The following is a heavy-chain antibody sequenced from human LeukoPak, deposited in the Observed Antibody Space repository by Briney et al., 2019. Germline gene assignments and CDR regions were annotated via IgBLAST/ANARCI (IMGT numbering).Heavy chain of an antibody. CDR1: GFTFSSYA. V-gene: IGHV3-23*01. D-gene: IGHD3-22*01. Sequence: GGSLRLSCAASGFTFSSYAMSWVSQAPGKGLEWVSAISGSGGSTYYADSVKGRFTISRDNSKNTLYLQMNSLRAEDTAVYYCAKLITMIVVAEPAFDYWGQGTLVTVSS. CDR2: ISGSGGST. CDR3: AKLITMIVVAEPAFDY. J-gene: IGHJ4*02.